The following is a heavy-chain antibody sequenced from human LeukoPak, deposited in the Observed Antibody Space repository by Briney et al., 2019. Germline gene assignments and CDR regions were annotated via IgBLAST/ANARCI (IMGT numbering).Heavy chain of an antibody. V-gene: IGHV3-30*02. CDR1: GFTFSSYG. CDR3: AEKLGDGYNRNAEYFQH. J-gene: IGHJ1*01. D-gene: IGHD5-24*01. CDR2: IRYDGSNK. Sequence: GGSLRLSCAASGFTFSSYGMHWVRQAPGKGLEWVAFIRYDGSNKYYADSVKGRFTISRDNSKNTLYLQMNSLRAEDTAVYYCAEKLGDGYNRNAEYFQHWGQGTLVTVSS.